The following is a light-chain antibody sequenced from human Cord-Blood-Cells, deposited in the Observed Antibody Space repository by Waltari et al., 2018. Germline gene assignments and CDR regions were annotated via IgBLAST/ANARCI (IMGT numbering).Light chain of an antibody. CDR3: QQYYSYPRT. Sequence: AIRMTQSPSSLSASTGDRVTITCRASQGISSYLAWYQQKPGKAPKLLIYAASTLQSGVPSRSSGSGSGTDFTITISCLQSEDFATYYCQQYYSYPRTFDQGTKVEIK. CDR2: AAS. V-gene: IGKV1-8*01. J-gene: IGKJ1*01. CDR1: QGISSY.